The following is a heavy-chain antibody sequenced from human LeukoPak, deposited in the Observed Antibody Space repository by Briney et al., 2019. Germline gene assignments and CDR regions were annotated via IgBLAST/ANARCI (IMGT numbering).Heavy chain of an antibody. Sequence: GGSLRLSCAASGFAFTKAWMSWVRQAPGKGLEWVGRIKSKTNGETTDYAAPVRGRFTISRDDSKNTLSLQMNSLKTEDTAVYYCATEGGSGSYYGDDAFDMWGQGTMVTVSS. CDR2: IKSKTNGETT. V-gene: IGHV3-15*01. J-gene: IGHJ3*02. CDR3: ATEGGSGSYYGDDAFDM. CDR1: GFAFTKAW. D-gene: IGHD3-10*01.